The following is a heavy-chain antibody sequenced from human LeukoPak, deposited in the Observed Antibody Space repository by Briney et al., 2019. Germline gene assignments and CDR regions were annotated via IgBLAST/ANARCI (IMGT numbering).Heavy chain of an antibody. D-gene: IGHD1-26*01. Sequence: GGSLRLSCAASGFTFSNYAINWVRQAPGKGLEWVSAISGSGDYTYYADSVKGRFTISRDNSKNTLYLQMNSLRSEDTAMYYCAKGREPGGLDYWGQGTLVTASS. CDR2: ISGSGDYT. V-gene: IGHV3-23*01. CDR1: GFTFSNYA. J-gene: IGHJ4*02. CDR3: AKGREPGGLDY.